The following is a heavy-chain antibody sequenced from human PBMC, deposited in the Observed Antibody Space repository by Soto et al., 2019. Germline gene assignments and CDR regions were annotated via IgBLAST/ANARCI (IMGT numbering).Heavy chain of an antibody. CDR1: GFTFSNAW. V-gene: IGHV3-15*07. J-gene: IGHJ4*02. Sequence: GGSLILSCAASGFTFSNAWMNWVRQAPGKGLEWVGRIKSKTDGGTTDYAAPVKGRFTVSRDNPKNTLYLQMNSLRAEDTAVYYCARDTDGLHYWGQGTLVTVSS. CDR2: IKSKTDGGTT. CDR3: ARDTDGLHY.